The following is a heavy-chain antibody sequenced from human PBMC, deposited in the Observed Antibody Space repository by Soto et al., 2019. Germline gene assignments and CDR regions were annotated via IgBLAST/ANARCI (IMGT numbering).Heavy chain of an antibody. CDR1: GYSFTSYW. Sequence: GESLKISCKGSGYSFTSYWIGWVRQMPGKGLEWMGIIYPGDSGTRYSPSFQGQVTISADKSISTAYLQWSSLKASDTAMCYCARGVAVAGHYYYGMDVWGQGTTVTVSS. CDR2: IYPGDSGT. V-gene: IGHV5-51*01. D-gene: IGHD6-19*01. J-gene: IGHJ6*02. CDR3: ARGVAVAGHYYYGMDV.